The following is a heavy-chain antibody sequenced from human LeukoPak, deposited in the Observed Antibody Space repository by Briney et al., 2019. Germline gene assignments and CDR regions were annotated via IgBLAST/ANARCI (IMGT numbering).Heavy chain of an antibody. CDR2: IYTSEST. CDR3: ARVPGSACGGDGYFDY. J-gene: IGHJ4*02. D-gene: IGHD2-21*02. V-gene: IGHV4-61*02. CDR1: GGSNSRGSYH. Sequence: SQTLSLPRTVWGGSNSRGSYHWSWIRQPAGKGLEWNGRIYTSESTNYNPSLKSRVTISVDKSKNQFSRKLTSVTAADTPVYYCARVPGSACGGDGYFDYWGQGTQVTVSS.